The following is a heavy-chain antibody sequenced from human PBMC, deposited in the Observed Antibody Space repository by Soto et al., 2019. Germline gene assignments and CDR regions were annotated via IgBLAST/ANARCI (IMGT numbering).Heavy chain of an antibody. J-gene: IGHJ6*02. D-gene: IGHD2-21*02. Sequence: GTLSLTCTVSGGSISGYYWSWIRQPPGKGLEWIGYMYNTGSTVYNPSFKSRVTISVDTSKNQFSLKLNSVTAADTAVYYCARDLWGYCGTDCYPLDVWGQGTTVTVSS. CDR2: MYNTGST. V-gene: IGHV4-59*01. CDR1: GGSISGYY. CDR3: ARDLWGYCGTDCYPLDV.